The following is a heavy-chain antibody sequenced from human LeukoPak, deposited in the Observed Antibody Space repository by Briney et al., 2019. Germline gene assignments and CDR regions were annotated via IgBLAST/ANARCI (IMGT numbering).Heavy chain of an antibody. CDR3: AKFATTVTTRGNFDY. D-gene: IGHD4-17*01. V-gene: IGHV3-23*01. Sequence: GGSLRLSCAASGFTFRNYAMTWVRQTPGEGLKWVSAITSNGDTTLYAESVKGRFTISRDNSRDTLHLEINSLRAEDTAVYYCAKFATTVTTRGNFDYWGQGTLVTVSS. CDR2: ITSNGDTT. CDR1: GFTFRNYA. J-gene: IGHJ4*02.